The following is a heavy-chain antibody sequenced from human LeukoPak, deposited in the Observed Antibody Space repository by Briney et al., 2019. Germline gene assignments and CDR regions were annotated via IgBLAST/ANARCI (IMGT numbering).Heavy chain of an antibody. CDR3: ADPVASVGARSDY. J-gene: IGHJ4*02. CDR2: ISGSGGST. V-gene: IGHV3-23*01. CDR1: GFTFSSYA. Sequence: PGGSLRLSCAASGFTFSSYAMSWVRQAPGKGLEWVSAISGSGGSTYYADSVKGRFPISRDNSKNTLYLQMNSLRAEDTAVYYCADPVASVGARSDYWGQGTLVTVSS. D-gene: IGHD1-26*01.